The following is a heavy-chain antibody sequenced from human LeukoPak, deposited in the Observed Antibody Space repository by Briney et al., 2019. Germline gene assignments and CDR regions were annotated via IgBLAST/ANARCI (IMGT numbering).Heavy chain of an antibody. D-gene: IGHD1-26*01. V-gene: IGHV4-39*07. CDR2: IYYRGST. CDR1: GGSISSSSYY. J-gene: IGHJ4*02. Sequence: PSETLSLTCTVSGGSISSSSYYWGWIRQPPGKGLEWIGSIYYRGSTYYNPSLKSRVTMSVDTSKNQFSLKLSSVTAADTAVYYCADGRWDRDCWGQGTLVTVSS. CDR3: ADGRWDRDC.